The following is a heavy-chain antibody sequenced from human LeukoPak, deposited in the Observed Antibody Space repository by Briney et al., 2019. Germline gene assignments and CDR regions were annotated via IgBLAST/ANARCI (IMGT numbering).Heavy chain of an antibody. D-gene: IGHD2-2*01. CDR1: GFTFSSYA. CDR3: AKDRAYCSSTSCYFYFDL. J-gene: IGHJ2*01. V-gene: IGHV3-23*01. CDR2: ISGSGGST. Sequence: GGSLRLSCAASGFTFSSYAMSWVRQAPGKGLEWVSAISGSGGSTYYADSVKGRFTISRDNSKNTLYLQMNSLRAEDTAVYYCAKDRAYCSSTSCYFYFDLWGRGTLVTVSS.